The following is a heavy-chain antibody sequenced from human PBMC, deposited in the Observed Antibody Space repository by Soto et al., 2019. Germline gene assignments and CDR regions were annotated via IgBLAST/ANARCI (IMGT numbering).Heavy chain of an antibody. CDR2: ISGSGGST. Sequence: GGSLRLSCAASGFTFSSYAMSWVRQAPGKGLEWVSAISGSGGSTYYADSVKGRFTISRDNSKNTLYLQMNSLRAEDTAVYYCAKGGYCSSTSCPNWFDPWGQGTMVTVSS. J-gene: IGHJ5*02. V-gene: IGHV3-23*01. D-gene: IGHD2-2*01. CDR1: GFTFSSYA. CDR3: AKGGYCSSTSCPNWFDP.